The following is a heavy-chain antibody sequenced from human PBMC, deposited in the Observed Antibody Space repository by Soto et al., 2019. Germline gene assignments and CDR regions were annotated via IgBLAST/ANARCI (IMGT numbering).Heavy chain of an antibody. D-gene: IGHD6-19*01. Sequence: QVQLVQSGAEEKKPGASVKVSCKASGYTFTGYAMHWVRQAPGQRLEWMGWINAGNGNTKYSQKFQGRVTTTRDTSASTAYMARSSMRSEDTAVYYCARAVAVPADFDYWGRGTLVTVSS. CDR2: INAGNGNT. CDR3: ARAVAVPADFDY. V-gene: IGHV1-3*05. CDR1: GYTFTGYA. J-gene: IGHJ4*02.